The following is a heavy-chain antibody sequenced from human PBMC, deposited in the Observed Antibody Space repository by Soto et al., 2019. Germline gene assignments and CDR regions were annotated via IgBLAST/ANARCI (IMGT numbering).Heavy chain of an antibody. D-gene: IGHD2-15*01. CDR2: IYYSGST. J-gene: IGHJ6*02. CDR3: AREDRYYYYGMDV. V-gene: IGHV4-61*08. Sequence: PSETLSLTCTVSGGSISSGGYYWSWIRQHPGKGLEWIGYIYYSGSTYYNPSLKSRVTIPVDTSKNQFSLKLSSVTAADTAVYYCAREDRYYYYGMDVWGQGTTVTVS. CDR1: GGSISSGGYY.